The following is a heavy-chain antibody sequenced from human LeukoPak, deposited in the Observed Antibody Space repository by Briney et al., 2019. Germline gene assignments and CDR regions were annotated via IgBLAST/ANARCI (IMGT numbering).Heavy chain of an antibody. Sequence: EASVNVSCKASGGTFSSYAISWVRQAPGQGLEWMGRIIPILGIANYAQKFQGRVTITADKSTSTAYMELSSLRSEDTAVYYCASFNQRTRNYYFDYWGQGTLVTVSS. CDR3: ASFNQRTRNYYFDY. J-gene: IGHJ4*02. CDR2: IIPILGIA. CDR1: GGTFSSYA. D-gene: IGHD1-14*01. V-gene: IGHV1-69*04.